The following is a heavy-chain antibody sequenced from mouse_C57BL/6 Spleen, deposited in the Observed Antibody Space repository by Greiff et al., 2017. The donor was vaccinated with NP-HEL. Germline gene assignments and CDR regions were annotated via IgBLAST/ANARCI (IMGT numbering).Heavy chain of an antibody. D-gene: IGHD2-1*01. Sequence: EVKLVESGGGLVQPKGSLKLSCAASGFSFNTYAMNWVRQAPGKGLEWVARIRSKSNNYATYYADSVKDRFTISRDDSESMLYLQMNNLKTEDTAMYYCVRHGDGNSHWYFDVWGTGTTVTVSS. CDR2: IRSKSNNYAT. CDR1: GFSFNTYA. V-gene: IGHV10-1*01. CDR3: VRHGDGNSHWYFDV. J-gene: IGHJ1*03.